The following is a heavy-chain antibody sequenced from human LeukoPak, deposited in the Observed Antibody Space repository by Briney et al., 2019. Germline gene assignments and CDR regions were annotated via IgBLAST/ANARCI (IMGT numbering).Heavy chain of an antibody. D-gene: IGHD2-2*01. CDR1: GYTFTIYD. Sequence: GASVTVSFKASGYTFTIYDINWVRQATGQGREWMGWMNTNSGNTGYAQKFQGRVTMTRNTSISTAYMELSSLRSEDTAVYYCARDKSRTSRAMVYYYYGMDVWGQGTTVTVSS. CDR2: MNTNSGNT. CDR3: ARDKSRTSRAMVYYYYGMDV. J-gene: IGHJ6*02. V-gene: IGHV1-8*01.